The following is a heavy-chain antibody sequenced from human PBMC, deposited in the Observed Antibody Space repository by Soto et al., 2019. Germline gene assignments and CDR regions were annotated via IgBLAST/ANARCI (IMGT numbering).Heavy chain of an antibody. D-gene: IGHD1-26*01. CDR2: IYWDDSK. CDR1: GFSLTTDRVG. CDR3: AHAYGGRSLY. Sequence: QITLKESGPTLVKPTQTLTLTCTFSGFSLTTDRVGVGWIRQPPGEALEWLAVIYWDDSKTYRPSLEGRLTITKDTSKTQVALTITNMDSLDTATYYCAHAYGGRSLYWGQGTLVTVSS. V-gene: IGHV2-5*02. J-gene: IGHJ4*02.